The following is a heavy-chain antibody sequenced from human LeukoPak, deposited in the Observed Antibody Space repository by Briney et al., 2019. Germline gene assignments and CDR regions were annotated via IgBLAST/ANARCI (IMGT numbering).Heavy chain of an antibody. CDR2: ISGRGGST. V-gene: IGHV3-23*01. Sequence: PGGSLRLSCAASGFTFSSYAMSWVRQAPGKGLEWVSAISGRGGSTYYADSVKGRFTISRDNSKNTLYLQMNSLRAEDTAVYYCAKADCSSTSCSSDYWGQGTLVTVSP. CDR1: GFTFSSYA. D-gene: IGHD2-2*01. CDR3: AKADCSSTSCSSDY. J-gene: IGHJ4*02.